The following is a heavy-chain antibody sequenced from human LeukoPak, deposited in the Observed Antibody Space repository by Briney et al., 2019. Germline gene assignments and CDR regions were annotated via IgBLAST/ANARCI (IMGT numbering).Heavy chain of an antibody. CDR2: IYYSGST. D-gene: IGHD3-9*01. Sequence: PSETLSLTCTVSGGSIRSSSYYWGWIRQPPGKVLEWIGSIYYSGSTYYNPSLKSRVTISVDTSKKQFSLKLSSVTAADTAVYYCARYRYFDWSGDYYYMDVWGKGTTVTISS. CDR3: ARYRYFDWSGDYYYMDV. CDR1: GGSIRSSSYY. J-gene: IGHJ6*03. V-gene: IGHV4-39*07.